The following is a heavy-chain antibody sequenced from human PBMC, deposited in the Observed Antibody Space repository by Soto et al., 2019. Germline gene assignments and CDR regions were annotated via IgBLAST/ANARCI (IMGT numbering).Heavy chain of an antibody. D-gene: IGHD3-3*01. CDR2: ISGSGGTT. J-gene: IGHJ4*02. CDR3: AKSAFDFWNGYAYAMGH. CDR1: GFTFNTYA. Sequence: PGGSLRLSCAASGFTFNTYAVSWVRQSPGKGLEWVSAISGSGGTTDYADSVKGRFTISRDNSKNTLFLQMNSLGAEDTAVYFCAKSAFDFWNGYAYAMGHWGQGTLVTVSS. V-gene: IGHV3-23*01.